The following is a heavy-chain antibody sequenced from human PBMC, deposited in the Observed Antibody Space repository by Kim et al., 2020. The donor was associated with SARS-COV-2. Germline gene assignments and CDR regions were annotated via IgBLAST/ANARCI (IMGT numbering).Heavy chain of an antibody. CDR1: GYSFTSYW. CDR2: IYPGDSDT. V-gene: IGHV5-51*01. J-gene: IGHJ4*02. D-gene: IGHD2-2*03. Sequence: GESLKISCKGSGYSFTSYWIGWVRHMPGKGLEWMGIIYPGDSDTRYSPSFQGQVTISADKSISTAYLQWSSLKASDTAMYYCARSSVDIVVVPAATIYDYWGQGTLVTVSS. CDR3: ARSSVDIVVVPAATIYDY.